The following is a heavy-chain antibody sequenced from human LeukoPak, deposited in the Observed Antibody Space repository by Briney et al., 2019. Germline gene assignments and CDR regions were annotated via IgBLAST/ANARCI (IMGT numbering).Heavy chain of an antibody. V-gene: IGHV4-4*07. J-gene: IGHJ3*02. D-gene: IGHD3-16*02. Sequence: PSETLSLTCTVSGGSISSYYWSWIRQPAGKGLEWIGRIYTSGSTDYNPSLKSRVTMSVDTSKNQFSLKLSSVTAADTAVYYCARDAQANYDYVWGSYRYWAFDIWGQGTMVTVSS. CDR2: IYTSGST. CDR3: ARDAQANYDYVWGSYRYWAFDI. CDR1: GGSISSYY.